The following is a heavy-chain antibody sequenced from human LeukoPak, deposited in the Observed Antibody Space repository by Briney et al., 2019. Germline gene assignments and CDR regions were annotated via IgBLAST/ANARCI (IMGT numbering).Heavy chain of an antibody. V-gene: IGHV1-69*01. CDR2: IIPIFGTA. Sequence: SVKVSFKASGGTFSSYAISWVRQAPGQGLEWMGGIIPIFGTANYAQKFQGRVTITADESTSTAYMELSSLRSEDTAVCYCARLPDYGDYGDDYWGQGTLVTVSS. J-gene: IGHJ4*02. D-gene: IGHD4-17*01. CDR1: GGTFSSYA. CDR3: ARLPDYGDYGDDY.